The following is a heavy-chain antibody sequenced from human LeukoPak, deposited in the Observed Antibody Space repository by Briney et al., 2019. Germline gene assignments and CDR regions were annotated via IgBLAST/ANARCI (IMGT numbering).Heavy chain of an antibody. Sequence: GGSLRLSCAASGFTFSDYYMSWIRQAPGKGLEWVSYISSSGSTIYYADSVKGRFTISRDNAKNSLYLQMNSLRAEDTAVYYCARANYPYCSGGSCYSGLYYYYYYMDVWGKGTTVTVSS. CDR1: GFTFSDYY. V-gene: IGHV3-11*04. J-gene: IGHJ6*03. D-gene: IGHD2-15*01. CDR3: ARANYPYCSGGSCYSGLYYYYYYMDV. CDR2: ISSSGSTI.